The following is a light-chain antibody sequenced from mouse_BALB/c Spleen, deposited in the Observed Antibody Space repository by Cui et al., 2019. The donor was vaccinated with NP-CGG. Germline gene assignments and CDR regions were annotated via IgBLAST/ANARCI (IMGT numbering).Light chain of an antibody. CDR2: GTN. J-gene: IGLJ1*01. V-gene: IGLV1*01. CDR3: ALWYSNHWV. Sequence: QSVVTLESALPTSPGETVTLTCRSSTGAVTTTNYANWVQEKPDHLFTGLIGGTNNRAPGVPARFSGSLIGDKAALTITGAQTEDEAIYFCALWYSNHWVFGGGTKLTVL. CDR1: TGAVTTTNY.